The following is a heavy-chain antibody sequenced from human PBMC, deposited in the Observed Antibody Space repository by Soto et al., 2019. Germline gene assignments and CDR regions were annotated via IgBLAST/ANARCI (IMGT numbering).Heavy chain of an antibody. Sequence: PSETLSLTCTVSGGSISSYYWSWIRQPPGKGLEWIGYIYYSGSTNYSPSLKSRVTISVDTSKSQFSLKLSSVTAADTAVYYCARASGYYSFDYWGQGTLVTVSS. CDR1: GGSISSYY. CDR3: ARASGYYSFDY. CDR2: IYYSGST. V-gene: IGHV4-59*01. J-gene: IGHJ4*02. D-gene: IGHD3-3*01.